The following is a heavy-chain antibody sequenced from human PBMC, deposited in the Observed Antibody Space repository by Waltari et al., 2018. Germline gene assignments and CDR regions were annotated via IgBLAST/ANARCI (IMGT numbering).Heavy chain of an antibody. CDR1: GFTFSSYD. V-gene: IGHV3-30-3*01. D-gene: IGHD4-17*01. CDR2: ISYDGSNK. J-gene: IGHJ4*02. CDR3: ARPPYGGNSIYFDY. Sequence: QVQLVESGGGVVQPGRSLRLSCAASGFTFSSYDMHWVRQAPGKGLEWVAVISYDGSNKYYADSVKGRFTISRDNSKNTLYLQMNSLRAEDTAVYYCARPPYGGNSIYFDYWGQGTLVTVSS.